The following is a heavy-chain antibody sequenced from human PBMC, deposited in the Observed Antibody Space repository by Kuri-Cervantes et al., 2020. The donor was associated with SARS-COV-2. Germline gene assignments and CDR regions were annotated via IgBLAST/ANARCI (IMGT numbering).Heavy chain of an antibody. CDR1: GFTFSSYW. D-gene: IGHD1-14*01. V-gene: IGHV3-23*01. CDR3: AKVVRRTPNREPPAPDDAFDI. CDR2: ISGSGGST. J-gene: IGHJ3*02. Sequence: GESLKISCAASGFTFSSYWMSWVRQAPGKGLEWVSAISGSGGSTYYADSVKGRFTISRDNSKNTLYLQMNSLRAEDTAVYYCAKVVRRTPNREPPAPDDAFDIWGQGTMVTVSS.